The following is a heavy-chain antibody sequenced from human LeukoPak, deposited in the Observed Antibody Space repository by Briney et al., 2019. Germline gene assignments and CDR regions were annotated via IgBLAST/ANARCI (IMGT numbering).Heavy chain of an antibody. D-gene: IGHD1-20*01. V-gene: IGHV1-8*03. CDR3: SRGLTGEFDY. J-gene: IGHJ4*02. CDR1: GYTFTSYD. CDR2: MNPNSGNT. Sequence: ASVKVSCTASGYTFTSYDINWVRQAPGQGLEWMGWMNPNSGNTAYAQKFQGRATITRNTSISTAYMELSSLSSEDTAVYYCSRGLTGEFDYWGQGTLITVSS.